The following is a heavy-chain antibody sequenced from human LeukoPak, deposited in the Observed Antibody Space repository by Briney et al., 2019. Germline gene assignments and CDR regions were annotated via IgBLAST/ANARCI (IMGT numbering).Heavy chain of an antibody. CDR3: ARSMVRGVIGGVDY. V-gene: IGHV3-23*01. CDR2: VSGSGDNT. J-gene: IGHJ4*02. D-gene: IGHD3-10*01. Sequence: GGSLRLSCAASGFTFNNYAMTWVRQAPGKGLEWVSVVSGSGDNTNYADSVKGRFTISRDNSKNTLFLQMNSLRAEDTAVYYCARSMVRGVIGGVDYWGQGTLVTVSS. CDR1: GFTFNNYA.